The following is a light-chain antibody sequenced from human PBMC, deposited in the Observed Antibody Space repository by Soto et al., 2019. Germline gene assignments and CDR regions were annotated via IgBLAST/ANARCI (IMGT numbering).Light chain of an antibody. Sequence: EIVLTQSPGTLSLSPGDTATLSCRASQSVPTNYVAWYQQKPGQAPRFLIYGASSRATGIPDRFSGCGSGTDFTLTISRLEPEDFAVYYCQQYGGSPFTFGPGTKVDIK. V-gene: IGKV3-20*01. CDR1: QSVPTNY. CDR3: QQYGGSPFT. CDR2: GAS. J-gene: IGKJ3*01.